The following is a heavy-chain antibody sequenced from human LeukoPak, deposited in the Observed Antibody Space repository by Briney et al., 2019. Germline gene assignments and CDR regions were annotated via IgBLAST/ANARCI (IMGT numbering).Heavy chain of an antibody. CDR3: ARDGFTTGWTPDF. D-gene: IGHD1-1*01. CDR1: GFTFSSYS. V-gene: IGHV3-33*08. J-gene: IGHJ4*02. CDR2: IYYDGSEN. Sequence: GGSLRLSCAASGFTFSSYSMTWVRQAPGRGLEWVAVIYYDGSENYCADSVKGRFTISRDNSKNTLYLQMNSLRAEDTAVYFCARDGFTTGWTPDFWGQGTLVTVSS.